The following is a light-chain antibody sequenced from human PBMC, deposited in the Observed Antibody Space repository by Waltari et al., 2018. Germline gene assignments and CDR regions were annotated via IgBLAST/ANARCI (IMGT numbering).Light chain of an antibody. CDR2: GAA. Sequence: VLTQSPDMLSLSPGERATLSCRASQSVTTNLAWYQQQPGQPPRLLIYGAATRATGIPARFSGSGSGTDFTLTISSLQSEDFGVYYCQQYDNWPPYTFGQGTKLEMK. CDR1: QSVTTN. V-gene: IGKV3-15*01. J-gene: IGKJ2*01. CDR3: QQYDNWPPYT.